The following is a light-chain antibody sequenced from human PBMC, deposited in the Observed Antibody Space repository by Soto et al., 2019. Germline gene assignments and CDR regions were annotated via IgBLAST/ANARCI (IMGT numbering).Light chain of an antibody. CDR3: SSYTSSSTLYV. V-gene: IGLV2-14*01. CDR2: DVS. CDR1: SSDVGGYNY. J-gene: IGLJ1*01. Sequence: QSLLTKPSSVHRSPGQWITITCTGTSSDVGGYNYVSWYQQHPGKAPKLIIYDVSNRPSGVSNRFSGSKSGNTASLTISGLQAEDEADYYCSSYTSSSTLYVFGTGTKVTVL.